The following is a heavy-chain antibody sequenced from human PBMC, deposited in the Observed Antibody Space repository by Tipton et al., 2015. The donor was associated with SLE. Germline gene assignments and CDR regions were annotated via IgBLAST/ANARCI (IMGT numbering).Heavy chain of an antibody. CDR1: GGSISSKTYY. V-gene: IGHV4-39*07. Sequence: TLSLTCTVSGGSISSKTYYWGWIRQPPGKGLEWIGSIYYSGSTYYNPSLKSRVTISVDTVKTQVSLKLTSVTAADTAMYFCARGFFHDYWSAEQGRKSFYFDNWGQGALVTVSS. D-gene: IGHD3-3*01. J-gene: IGHJ4*02. CDR3: ARGFFHDYWSAEQGRKSFYFDN. CDR2: IYYSGST.